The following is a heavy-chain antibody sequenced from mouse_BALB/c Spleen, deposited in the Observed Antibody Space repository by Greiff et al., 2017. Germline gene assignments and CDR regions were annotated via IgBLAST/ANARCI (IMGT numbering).Heavy chain of an antibody. CDR2: ISDGGSYT. D-gene: IGHD2-14*01. V-gene: IGHV5-4*02. J-gene: IGHJ3*01. CDR3: ARGEVRRGFAY. Sequence: EVKLVESGGGLVKPGGSLKLSCAASGFTFSDYYMYWVRQTPEKRLEWVATISDGGSYTYYPDSVKGRFTISRDNAKNNLYLQMSSLKSEDTAMYYCARGEVRRGFAYWGQGTLVTVSA. CDR1: GFTFSDYY.